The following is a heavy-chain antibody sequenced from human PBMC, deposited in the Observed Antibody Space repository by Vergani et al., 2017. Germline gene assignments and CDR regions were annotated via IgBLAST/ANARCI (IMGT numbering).Heavy chain of an antibody. CDR1: GYTFTGYY. D-gene: IGHD6-19*01. Sequence: QVQLVQSGAEVKKPGASVKVSCKASGYTFTGYYMHWVRQAPGQGLEWMGWMNPNSGTTGYAQKFQGRVTMTRNTSINTAYMELSRLSFEDAAVYYCAREQWLPIDYFDYWGQGTLVTVSS. CDR2: MNPNSGTT. V-gene: IGHV1-8*02. CDR3: AREQWLPIDYFDY. J-gene: IGHJ4*02.